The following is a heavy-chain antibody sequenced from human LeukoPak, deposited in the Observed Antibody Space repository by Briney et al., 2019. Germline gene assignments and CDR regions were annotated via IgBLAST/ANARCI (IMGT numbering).Heavy chain of an antibody. CDR2: IYYSGST. Sequence: SETLSLTCTVSGGSISSYYWSWIRQPPGKGLEWIGYIYYSGSTNYNPSLKSRVTLSVDTSKNQFSLKLSSVTAADTAVYYCARGGIATFDYWGQGTLVTVSS. V-gene: IGHV4-59*12. J-gene: IGHJ4*02. CDR1: GGSISSYY. D-gene: IGHD6-13*01. CDR3: ARGGIATFDY.